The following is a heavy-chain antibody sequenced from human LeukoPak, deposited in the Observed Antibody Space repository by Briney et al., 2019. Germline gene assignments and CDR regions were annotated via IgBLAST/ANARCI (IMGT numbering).Heavy chain of an antibody. J-gene: IGHJ4*02. CDR2: IYHSEST. Sequence: SETLSLTCTVSGGSISSFYWNWIRQPPGKGLEWIGYIYHSESTNYNPSLKGRVTISADTSKNQFSLKLSSVTAADTAVYYCARGKSYSGATFLYWGQGTLVTVSS. CDR3: ARGKSYSGATFLY. CDR1: GGSISSFY. V-gene: IGHV4-59*01. D-gene: IGHD1-26*01.